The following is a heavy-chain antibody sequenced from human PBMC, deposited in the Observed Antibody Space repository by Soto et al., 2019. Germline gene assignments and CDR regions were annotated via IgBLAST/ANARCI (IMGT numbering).Heavy chain of an antibody. CDR1: GGSISSGGYY. V-gene: IGHV4-31*03. Sequence: QVQLQESGPGLVKPSQTLSLTCTVSGGSISSGGYYWSWIRQHPGKGLEWIGYIYYSGSTYYNPSLXSXXTLSVDTSKQQFPLKLSSVTAADTAVYYCARGGSSSPYFDDLGEGTLVTVSS. CDR3: ARGGSSSPYFDD. CDR2: IYYSGST. J-gene: IGHJ4*02. D-gene: IGHD6-13*01.